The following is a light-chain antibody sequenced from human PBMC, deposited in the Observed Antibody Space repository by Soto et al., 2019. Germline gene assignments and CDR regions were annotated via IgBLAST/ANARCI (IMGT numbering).Light chain of an antibody. CDR1: QSVSSSY. J-gene: IGKJ3*01. CDR3: QHYGTSAL. V-gene: IGKV3-20*01. CDR2: GAY. Sequence: EIVLTQSPGTLSLSPGERATLSCRASQSVSSSYLAWYQQKPGQAPRLLLYGAYSRATGIPDRFSGSGSGTDFTLTISRLEPEDFAVYYCQHYGTSALFGPGTKVDIK.